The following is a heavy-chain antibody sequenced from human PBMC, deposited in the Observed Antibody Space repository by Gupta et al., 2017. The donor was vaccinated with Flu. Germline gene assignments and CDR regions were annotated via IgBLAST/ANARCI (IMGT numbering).Heavy chain of an antibody. V-gene: IGHV3-15*01. Sequence: EVQLVESGGGLVKPGGSLRLSCAASGFTFSNAWMSWVRQAPGKGLEWVGRIKSKTDGGTTDYAAPVKGRFTISRDDSKNTLYLQMNSLKTEDTAVYYCTTDQSLGGYYGMDVWGQGTTVTVSS. CDR3: TTDQSLGGYYGMDV. D-gene: IGHD3-16*01. CDR1: GFTFSNAW. CDR2: IKSKTDGGTT. J-gene: IGHJ6*02.